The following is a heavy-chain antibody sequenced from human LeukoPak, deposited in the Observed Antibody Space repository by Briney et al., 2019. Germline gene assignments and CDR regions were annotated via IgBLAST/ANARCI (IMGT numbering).Heavy chain of an antibody. Sequence: GGSLRLSCAASGFTFSSYAMHWVRQAPGKGLEWVAVISYDGSNKYYADSVKGRFTISRDNSKDTLYLQMNSLRAEDTAVYYCARDHRQGRSGYYPYYYYGMDVWGQGTTVTVSS. D-gene: IGHD3-22*01. V-gene: IGHV3-30-3*01. CDR3: ARDHRQGRSGYYPYYYYGMDV. J-gene: IGHJ6*02. CDR2: ISYDGSNK. CDR1: GFTFSSYA.